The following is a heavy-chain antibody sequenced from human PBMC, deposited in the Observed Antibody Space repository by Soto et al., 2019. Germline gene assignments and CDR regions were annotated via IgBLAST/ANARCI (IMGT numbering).Heavy chain of an antibody. CDR2: INPSGGST. Sequence: ASVKVSCKASGYTFTSYYMRWVRQAPGQGLEWMGIINPSGGSTSYAQKFQGRVTMTRDTSTSTVYMELSSLRSEDTAVYYCARSVISPYGMDVWGQGTTVTVSS. J-gene: IGHJ6*02. V-gene: IGHV1-46*01. D-gene: IGHD2-8*01. CDR3: ARSVISPYGMDV. CDR1: GYTFTSYY.